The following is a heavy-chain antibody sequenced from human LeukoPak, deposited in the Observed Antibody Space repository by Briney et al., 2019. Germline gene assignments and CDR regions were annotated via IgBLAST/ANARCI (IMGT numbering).Heavy chain of an antibody. J-gene: IGHJ4*02. Sequence: SVKVSCKASGGTFSSYAISWVRQAPGQGLEWMGRIIPILGIANYAQKFQGRVTITADKSTSTAYMELSSLRSEDTAAYYCARDSPRDYYDSSGYFYFIDYWGQGTLVTVSS. V-gene: IGHV1-69*04. CDR1: GGTFSSYA. CDR3: ARDSPRDYYDSSGYFYFIDY. CDR2: IIPILGIA. D-gene: IGHD3-22*01.